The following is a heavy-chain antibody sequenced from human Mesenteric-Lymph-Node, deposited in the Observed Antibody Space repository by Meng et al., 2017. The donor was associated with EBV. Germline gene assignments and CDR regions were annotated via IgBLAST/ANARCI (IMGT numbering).Heavy chain of an antibody. V-gene: IGHV1-18*01. CDR3: ARVPIMGSTWFDP. Sequence: QVQLVQSGGEVKEPGASVKVPCKTSGYTFANFGITWVRQAPGQGLEWMGWISAYNANTDYAQTLQGRVTLTKDTSTSTAYMDLRSLRSDDTAVYYCARVPIMGSTWFDPWGQGTLVTVSS. D-gene: IGHD3-10*01. CDR1: GYTFANFG. CDR2: ISAYNANT. J-gene: IGHJ5*02.